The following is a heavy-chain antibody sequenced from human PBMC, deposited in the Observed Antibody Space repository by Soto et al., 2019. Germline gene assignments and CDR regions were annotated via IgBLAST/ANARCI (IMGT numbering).Heavy chain of an antibody. CDR1: GFTISSYA. CDR3: VRDLWGFEF. D-gene: IGHD3-16*01. J-gene: IGHJ4*02. CDR2: TYSKGGST. V-gene: IGHV3-64D*08. Sequence: EVQLVESGGGLVQPGGSLRLSCSASGFTISSYAMHWVRQAPGKGLASVSVTYSKGGSTHYADSVRGRFTISTDNSKNTLNLQMSSLRAEDTAVYYCVRDLWGFEFWGQGTLVTVSS.